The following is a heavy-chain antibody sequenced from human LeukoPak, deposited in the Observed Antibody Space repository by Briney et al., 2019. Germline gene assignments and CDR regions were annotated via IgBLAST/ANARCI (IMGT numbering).Heavy chain of an antibody. D-gene: IGHD3-22*01. Sequence: ASVTVSCKASGYTFTGYYMHWVRQAPGQGPEWMGWINPNSGGTNYAQKFQGRVTMTRDTSISTAYMELSRLRSDDTAVYYCARGLEYYYDSSGYPRVWGQGTLVTVSS. J-gene: IGHJ4*02. V-gene: IGHV1-2*02. CDR2: INPNSGGT. CDR1: GYTFTGYY. CDR3: ARGLEYYYDSSGYPRV.